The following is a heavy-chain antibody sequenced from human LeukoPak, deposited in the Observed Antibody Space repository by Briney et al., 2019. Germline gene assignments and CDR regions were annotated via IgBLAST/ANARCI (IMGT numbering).Heavy chain of an antibody. V-gene: IGHV3-53*01. J-gene: IGHJ4*02. CDR1: GFTVSSNY. D-gene: IGHD6-19*01. Sequence: GGSLRLSCAASGFTVSSNYMSWVRQAPGKGLEWVSVIYSGGSTYYADSVKGRFTISRDNSKNTVYVQMKNLRAEDTAVYYCAKYSWGAVAAPFDYWGQGALVTVSS. CDR2: IYSGGST. CDR3: AKYSWGAVAAPFDY.